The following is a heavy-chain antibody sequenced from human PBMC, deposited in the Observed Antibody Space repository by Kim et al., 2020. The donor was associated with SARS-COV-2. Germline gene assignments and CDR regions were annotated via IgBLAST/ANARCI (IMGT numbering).Heavy chain of an antibody. CDR3: ARKPLDAFDI. CDR1: GSTFIDFY. CDR2: INPHRGDR. V-gene: IGHV1-2*02. Sequence: ASVKVSCKPSGSTFIDFYIHWVRQAPGQGLEWMGWINPHRGDRKYAQKFQGRVTMTGDTSISTAYMELSSLRPDDTAIYYCARKPLDAFDIWGPGAMVTVSS. J-gene: IGHJ3*02.